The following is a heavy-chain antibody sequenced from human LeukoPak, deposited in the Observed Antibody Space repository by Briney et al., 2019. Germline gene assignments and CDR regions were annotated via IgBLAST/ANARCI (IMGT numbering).Heavy chain of an antibody. CDR3: ARGRGRYYYYGMDV. V-gene: IGHV4-34*01. D-gene: IGHD3-10*01. CDR2: INHSGST. J-gene: IGHJ6*02. Sequence: SDTLSLTWAVYGESFSGYYGSWIRQPPGKGLEWVGEINHSGSTNYNPSLKSRVTISVDTSKNQFSLKLSSVTAADTAVYYCARGRGRYYYYGMDVWGQGTTVTVSS. CDR1: GESFSGYY.